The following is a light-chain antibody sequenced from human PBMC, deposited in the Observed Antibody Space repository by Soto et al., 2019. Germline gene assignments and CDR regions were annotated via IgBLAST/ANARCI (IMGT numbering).Light chain of an antibody. CDR3: MQYTHWPHT. J-gene: IGKJ5*01. Sequence: DVVLAQSPLSLPVSPGHPASIACRSSHGLEMSDGKSSLSWYHQRPGQSPRRLIYQVSNRDSGVPDRYSGSGSGTDFTLRISRVEAEDVGLYYCMQYTHWPHTFGQGTRLEIK. V-gene: IGKV2-30*01. CDR2: QVS. CDR1: HGLEMSDGKSS.